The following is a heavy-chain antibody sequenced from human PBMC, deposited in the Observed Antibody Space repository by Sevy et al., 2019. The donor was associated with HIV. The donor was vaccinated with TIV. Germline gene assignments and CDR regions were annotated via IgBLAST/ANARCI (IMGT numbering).Heavy chain of an antibody. D-gene: IGHD3-22*01. V-gene: IGHV4-59*01. CDR1: GGSINSFF. Sequence: SETLSLTCAVSGGSINSFFWSWIRQSPGKGLEWIGYVYDSGNSEYNPSLRSRVTISVDTSKKQFSLRLSSVTAADTAVYYCVGGGGIYYDSRGFHPQYYFDSWGQGTLVTVSS. J-gene: IGHJ4*02. CDR3: VGGGGIYYDSRGFHPQYYFDS. CDR2: VYDSGNS.